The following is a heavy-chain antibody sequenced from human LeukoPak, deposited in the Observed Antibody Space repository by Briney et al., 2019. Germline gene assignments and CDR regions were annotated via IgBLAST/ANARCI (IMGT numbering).Heavy chain of an antibody. CDR3: ARHCSSTSCYDAFDI. D-gene: IGHD2-2*01. CDR1: GYTFTGYY. V-gene: IGHV1-2*02. J-gene: IGHJ3*02. CDR2: INPNSGGT. Sequence: ASVKVSCKXSGYTFTGYYMHWVRQTPGQGLEWMGWINPNSGGTNYAQKFQGRVTMTRDTSIGTAYMELSRLRSDDTAVYYCARHCSSTSCYDAFDIWGQGTMVTVSS.